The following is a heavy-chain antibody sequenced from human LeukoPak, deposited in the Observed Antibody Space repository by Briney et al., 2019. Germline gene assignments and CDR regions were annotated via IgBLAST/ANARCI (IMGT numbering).Heavy chain of an antibody. Sequence: GGSLRLSCAASGFTFSSYAMSWVRQAPGKGLEWVSSISPDSNYKYYVDSVKGRFTISRDSAKNSLYLQMNSLRAEDTALYYCAKDSSSWYWNYFDYWGQGTLVTVSS. CDR2: ISPDSNYK. D-gene: IGHD6-13*01. J-gene: IGHJ4*02. CDR1: GFTFSSYA. CDR3: AKDSSSWYWNYFDY. V-gene: IGHV3-21*04.